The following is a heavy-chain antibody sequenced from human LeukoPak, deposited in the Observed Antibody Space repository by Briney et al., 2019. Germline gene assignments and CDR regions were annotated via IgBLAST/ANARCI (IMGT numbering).Heavy chain of an antibody. V-gene: IGHV3-30*04. Sequence: PGGSLRLSCAASGFTFSSYAMHWVRQAPGKGLEWVAVISYDGSNKYYADSVKGRFTISRDNSKNTLYLQMNSLRAEDTAVYYCARQKTPHGNFDYWGQGTLVTVSS. CDR2: ISYDGSNK. J-gene: IGHJ4*02. CDR3: ARQKTPHGNFDY. D-gene: IGHD1-26*01. CDR1: GFTFSSYA.